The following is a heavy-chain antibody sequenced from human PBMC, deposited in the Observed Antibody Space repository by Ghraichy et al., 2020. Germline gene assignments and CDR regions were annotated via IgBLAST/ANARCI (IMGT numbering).Heavy chain of an antibody. Sequence: SETLSLTCSVSGGSISNYYWSWIRQPPGKGLEWIGHIYYSGSTNYSPSLKSRVTISVDTSKNQFSLNLGSVTAADTAVYYCARVGVGTTTLNYYYYSMDVWGQGTTVTVSS. J-gene: IGHJ6*02. CDR2: IYYSGST. D-gene: IGHD3-3*01. V-gene: IGHV4-59*01. CDR3: ARVGVGTTTLNYYYYSMDV. CDR1: GGSISNYY.